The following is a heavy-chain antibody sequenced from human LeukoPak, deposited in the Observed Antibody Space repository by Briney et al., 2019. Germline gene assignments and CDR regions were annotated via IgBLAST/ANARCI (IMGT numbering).Heavy chain of an antibody. J-gene: IGHJ4*01. V-gene: IGHV4-4*07. CDR3: ARAGFGSGWHYFDY. CDR1: GDSISNFY. Sequence: SEILSLTCTVSGDSISNFYWCWIRQPAEKGLEWIGRVYSSGSTNYNPSLKSRVSMSVDTSKNQYSLRLISVTAADTAVYYCARAGFGSGWHYFDYWGRGILVSVSS. CDR2: VYSSGST. D-gene: IGHD6-19*01.